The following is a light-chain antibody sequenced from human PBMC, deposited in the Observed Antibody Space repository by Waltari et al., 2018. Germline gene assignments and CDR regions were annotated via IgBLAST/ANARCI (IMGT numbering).Light chain of an antibody. CDR2: EVK. CDR1: SDDIGRYNY. J-gene: IGLJ1*01. Sequence: SALTQPASVSGSPGQSITISCTGTSDDIGRYNYVSWYQLHPGKAPKLIIYEVKYRPSGVSSRFSGSRSANTASLTISGLQAEDEADYCCSAYTTSNTLVFGTGTYVTVL. CDR3: SAYTTSNTLV. V-gene: IGLV2-14*01.